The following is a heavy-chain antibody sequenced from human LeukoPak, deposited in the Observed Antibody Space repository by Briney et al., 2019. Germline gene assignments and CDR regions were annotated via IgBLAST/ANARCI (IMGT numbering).Heavy chain of an antibody. V-gene: IGHV3-11*01. CDR2: ISSSGVVR. CDR3: AKGEDYGSGTFDY. CDR1: GFTFSDYY. J-gene: IGHJ4*02. D-gene: IGHD3-10*01. Sequence: PGGSLRLSCAASGFTFSDYYMSWIRQAPGKGLEWVSSISSSGVVRYYADSVKGRFTISRDNAKNSLYLQMNSLRAEDTALYYCAKGEDYGSGTFDYWGQGTLATVSS.